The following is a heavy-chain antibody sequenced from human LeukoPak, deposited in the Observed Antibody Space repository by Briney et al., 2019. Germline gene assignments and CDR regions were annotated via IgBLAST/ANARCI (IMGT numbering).Heavy chain of an antibody. Sequence: LPGGSLRLSCAASGFTFSSYAMNWVRQAPGKGLEWVSAIGRSGGSTYYADSVKGRFTMSRDNSKNTLSLQMNSLRAEDTAVYYCAKAPDCNSASCYTAIDYWGQGTLVTVSS. J-gene: IGHJ4*02. D-gene: IGHD2-2*02. CDR1: GFTFSSYA. V-gene: IGHV3-23*01. CDR3: AKAPDCNSASCYTAIDY. CDR2: IGRSGGST.